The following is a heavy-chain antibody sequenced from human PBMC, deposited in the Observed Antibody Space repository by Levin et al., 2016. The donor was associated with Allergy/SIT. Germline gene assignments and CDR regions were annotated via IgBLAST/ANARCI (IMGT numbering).Heavy chain of an antibody. CDR3: VKDKEAVATSPFP. J-gene: IGHJ5*02. D-gene: IGHD6-19*01. Sequence: WIRQPPGKGLEYVSAISSNGGSTYYADSVKGRFTISRDNSKNTLYLQMSSLRAEDTAVYYCVKDKEAVATSPFPWGQGTLVTVSS. V-gene: IGHV3-64D*06. CDR2: ISSNGGST.